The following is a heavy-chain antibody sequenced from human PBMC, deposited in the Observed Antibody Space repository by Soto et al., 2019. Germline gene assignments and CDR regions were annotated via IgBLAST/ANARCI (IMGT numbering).Heavy chain of an antibody. D-gene: IGHD6-13*01. Sequence: VQLVQSGAEVKKPGSSVKVSCKASGGTFSSYAISWVRQAPGQGLEWMGGIIPIFGTANYAQKFQGRVTITADESTSTAYMELSCLRSEDTAVYYCGRSWYYYYGMDVWGQGTTVTVSS. V-gene: IGHV1-69*01. CDR3: GRSWYYYYGMDV. CDR2: IIPIFGTA. J-gene: IGHJ6*02. CDR1: GGTFSSYA.